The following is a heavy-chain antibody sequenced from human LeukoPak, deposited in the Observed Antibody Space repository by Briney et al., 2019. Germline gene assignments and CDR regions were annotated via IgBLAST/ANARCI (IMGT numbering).Heavy chain of an antibody. CDR1: GGSFSGYY. CDR3: ARLGLRVPVNY. CDR2: INHSGST. V-gene: IGHV4-34*01. D-gene: IGHD3/OR15-3a*01. Sequence: SETLSLTCAVYGGSFSGYYWSWIRERPGRGLEWIGEINHSGSTNYNPSLKSRVTISVDTSKNQFSLKLSSVTAADTAVYYCARLGLRVPVNYWGQGTLVTVSS. J-gene: IGHJ4*02.